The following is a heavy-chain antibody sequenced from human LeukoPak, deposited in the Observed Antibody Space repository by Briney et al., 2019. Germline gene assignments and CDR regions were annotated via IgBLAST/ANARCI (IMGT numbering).Heavy chain of an antibody. V-gene: IGHV1-8*01. CDR2: MNPNSGST. CDR3: ARGRSTGYPYYFEY. D-gene: IGHD5-12*01. J-gene: IGHJ4*02. CDR1: GYTFTTTY. Sequence: ASVKVSCKTSGYTFTTTYINWVRQAPGQGLEWMGWMNPNSGSTGYAQKFQGRVTITRNTSISTAYMELSGLRSEDTAVYYCARGRSTGYPYYFEYWGQGTLVTVSS.